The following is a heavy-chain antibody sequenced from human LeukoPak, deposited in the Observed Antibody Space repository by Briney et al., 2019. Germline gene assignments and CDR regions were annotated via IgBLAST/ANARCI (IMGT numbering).Heavy chain of an antibody. CDR1: GGSISSGGYY. CDR3: ARVQGSCSGTNCYSLYFYY. CDR2: IFYSGST. J-gene: IGHJ4*02. D-gene: IGHD2-15*01. Sequence: SQTLSLTCTVSGGSISSGGYYSSWIRQHPGKGLEWIGYIFYSGSTYYNPSLKSRVNISVDTSKNQFSLKLTSVTAADTAVYYCARVQGSCSGTNCYSLYFYYWGQGTLVTVSS. V-gene: IGHV4-31*03.